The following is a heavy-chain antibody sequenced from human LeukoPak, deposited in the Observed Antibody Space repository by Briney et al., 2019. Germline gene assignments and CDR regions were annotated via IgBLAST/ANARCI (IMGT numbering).Heavy chain of an antibody. D-gene: IGHD6-13*01. CDR1: GFTFRSYA. CDR2: VTGDGETT. Sequence: PGGSLRLSCAAPGFTFRSYAMSWVRQAPGKGLEWVSSVTGDGETTFYADSVKGRSSVSRDNSRNTLFLTMNSLRVEDTALYYCAKDYLGQLVMFDVWGQGTMATVSS. CDR3: AKDYLGQLVMFDV. J-gene: IGHJ3*01. V-gene: IGHV3-23*01.